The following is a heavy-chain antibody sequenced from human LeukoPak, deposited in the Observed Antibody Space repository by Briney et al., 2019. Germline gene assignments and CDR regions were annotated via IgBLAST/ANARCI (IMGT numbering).Heavy chain of an antibody. V-gene: IGHV4-39*01. D-gene: IGHD3-3*01. CDR2: IYYSGST. J-gene: IGHJ4*02. CDR3: VRSGYYFDY. Sequence: SETLSLTCTVSGGSISSSSYYWGWIRQPPGKGLEWIGSIYYSGSTYYNPSLKSRVTISVDTSKNQFSLKLSSVTAADTAVYYCVRSGYYFDYWGQGTLVTVSS. CDR1: GGSISSSSYY.